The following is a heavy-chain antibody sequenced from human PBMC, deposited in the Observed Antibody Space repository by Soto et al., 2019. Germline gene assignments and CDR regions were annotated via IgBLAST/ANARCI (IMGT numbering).Heavy chain of an antibody. J-gene: IGHJ6*02. CDR1: GGSISSEYYH. CDR3: AREDDGGYRDYYGMDV. CDR2: IHYSGSV. Sequence: SETLSLTCTVSGGSISSEYYHWTWIRQAPGKGLEWIGYIHYSGSVHYNPSLQSRLTMSVDTSKNLFSLKLSSVTAADTAVYFCAREDDGGYRDYYGMDVWGQGTTVTVSS. V-gene: IGHV4-30-4*01. D-gene: IGHD4-17*01.